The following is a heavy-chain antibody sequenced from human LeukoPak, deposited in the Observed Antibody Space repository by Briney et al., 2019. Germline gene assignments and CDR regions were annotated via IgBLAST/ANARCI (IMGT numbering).Heavy chain of an antibody. CDR2: IYATGST. V-gene: IGHV4-4*07. CDR1: GGSITSYN. J-gene: IGHJ4*02. D-gene: IGHD3-10*01. CDR3: ATGGSYLVY. Sequence: KPSETLSLTCSASGGSITSYNWSWIRQPAGKGLEWIGRIYATGSTNYNPSLKSRVTISVDKSKNQFSLKLSSVTAADTAVYYCATGGSYLVYWGQGTLVTVSS.